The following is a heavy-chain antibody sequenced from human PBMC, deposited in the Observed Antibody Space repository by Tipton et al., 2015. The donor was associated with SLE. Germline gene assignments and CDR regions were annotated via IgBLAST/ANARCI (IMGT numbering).Heavy chain of an antibody. Sequence: RSLRLSCAASGFTFSSYGMHWVRQAPGKGLEWVAVISYDGSNKYYADSVKGRFTISRDNSKNTLYLQMNSLRAEDTAVYYCARGSWELLPAKFDYWGQGTLVTVSS. CDR2: ISYDGSNK. CDR1: GFTFSSYG. CDR3: ARGSWELLPAKFDY. V-gene: IGHV3-30*19. D-gene: IGHD1-26*01. J-gene: IGHJ4*02.